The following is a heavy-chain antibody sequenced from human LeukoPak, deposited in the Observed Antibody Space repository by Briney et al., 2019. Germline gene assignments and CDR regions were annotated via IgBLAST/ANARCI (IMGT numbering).Heavy chain of an antibody. CDR3: AKLSILTPGTSDY. V-gene: IGHV3-30*02. J-gene: IGHJ4*02. D-gene: IGHD3-9*01. CDR1: GFTFSSYG. Sequence: GGSLRLSCAASGFTFSSYGMHWVRQAPGKGLEWVAVIWYDGSNKYYADSVKGRFTTSRDNSKNTLYLQMNSLRAEDTAVYYCAKLSILTPGTSDYWGQGTLVTVSS. CDR2: IWYDGSNK.